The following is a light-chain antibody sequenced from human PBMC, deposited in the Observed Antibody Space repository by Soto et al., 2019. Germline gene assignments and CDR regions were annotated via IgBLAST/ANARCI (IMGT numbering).Light chain of an antibody. J-gene: IGKJ1*01. CDR3: QQYNNWPWT. CDR1: QSVSSN. Sequence: IVMTQSPATLSVSTGETATLACRASQSVSSNLAWYQQEPGQAPRRLIYGASTRATGIPASFSGSGSGTEFTLTISSLQSQDFAVYYCQQYNNWPWTFGQGTKVEIK. V-gene: IGKV3-15*01. CDR2: GAS.